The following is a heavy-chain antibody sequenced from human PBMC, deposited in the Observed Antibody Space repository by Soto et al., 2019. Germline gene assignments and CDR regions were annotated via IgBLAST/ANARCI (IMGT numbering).Heavy chain of an antibody. Sequence: PSETLSLTCAVYGGSFSGYYWSWIRQPPGKGLEWIGEMNHSGSTNYNPSLKSRVTISVDTSKNQFSLRLSSVTAADTAVYYCARGRRTTVTIDYWGQGTLVTVS. CDR1: GGSFSGYY. D-gene: IGHD4-17*01. V-gene: IGHV4-34*01. CDR3: ARGRRTTVTIDY. CDR2: MNHSGST. J-gene: IGHJ4*02.